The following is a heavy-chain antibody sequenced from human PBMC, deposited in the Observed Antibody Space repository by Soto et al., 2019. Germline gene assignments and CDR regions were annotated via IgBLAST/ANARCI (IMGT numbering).Heavy chain of an antibody. Sequence: QITLKESGPTLVRPAQTLTLTCDFSGFSLSTYHMGVAWIRQPPGKALEWLALLYWDDDKRSSPSLKDTLAISKDTSNNQVVLTITNIDPGDSATYFCAHAGDYDLLTFDHWGPGTLVTVSS. CDR1: GFSLSTYHMG. J-gene: IGHJ4*01. CDR3: AHAGDYDLLTFDH. CDR2: LYWDDDK. D-gene: IGHD4-17*01. V-gene: IGHV2-5*02.